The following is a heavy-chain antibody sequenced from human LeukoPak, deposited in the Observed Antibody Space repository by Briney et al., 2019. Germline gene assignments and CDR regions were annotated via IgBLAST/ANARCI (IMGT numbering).Heavy chain of an antibody. CDR3: ARRRCSSTSCFEDY. D-gene: IGHD2-2*01. J-gene: IGHJ4*02. CDR2: ISTSSSYI. Sequence: GGSLRLSCAASGFTFSGYSMNWVRQAPGKGLEWVSSISTSSSYIYYVDSVKGRFTISRDNAKNSLYLQVNSLRAEDTAVYYCARRRCSSTSCFEDYWGQGTLVTVSS. V-gene: IGHV3-21*01. CDR1: GFTFSGYS.